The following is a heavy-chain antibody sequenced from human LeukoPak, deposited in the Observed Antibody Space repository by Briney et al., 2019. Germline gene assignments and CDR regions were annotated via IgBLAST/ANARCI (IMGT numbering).Heavy chain of an antibody. J-gene: IGHJ4*02. CDR3: ANGGGEWYYYGSGTPEWVY. D-gene: IGHD3-10*01. CDR2: IYYSGST. V-gene: IGHV4-39*01. CDR1: GGSISSSSYY. Sequence: NPSETLSLTCTVSGGSISSSSYYWGWIRQPPGKGLEWIGSIYYSGSTYYNPSLKSRVTISVDTSKNQFSLTLSSVTAADTAVYYCANGGGEWYYYGSGTPEWVYWGKGTLVTVS.